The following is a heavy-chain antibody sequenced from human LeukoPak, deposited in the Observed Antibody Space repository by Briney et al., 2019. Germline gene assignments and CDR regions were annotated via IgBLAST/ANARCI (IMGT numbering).Heavy chain of an antibody. CDR3: ARSVRFLEWSYSINWFDP. D-gene: IGHD3-3*01. Sequence: ASVKVSCKASGYTFTGYYMHWVRQAPGQGLEWMGGIIPIFGTANYAQKFQGRVTITTDESTSTAYMELSSLRSEDTAVYYCARSVRFLEWSYSINWFDPWGQGTLVTVSS. J-gene: IGHJ5*02. V-gene: IGHV1-69*05. CDR2: IIPIFGTA. CDR1: GYTFTGYY.